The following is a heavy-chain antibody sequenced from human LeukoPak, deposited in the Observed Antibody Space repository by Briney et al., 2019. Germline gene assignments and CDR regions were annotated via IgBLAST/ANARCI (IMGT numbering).Heavy chain of an antibody. CDR2: IIPIFGTA. Sequence: SVKVSCKASGGTFSSYAISWVRQAPGQGLEWMGGIIPIFGTASYAQKFQGRVTITADESTSTAYMELSSLRSEDTAVYYCARVEYSSSWFLFDYWGQGTLVTVSS. D-gene: IGHD6-13*01. CDR3: ARVEYSSSWFLFDY. V-gene: IGHV1-69*13. J-gene: IGHJ4*02. CDR1: GGTFSSYA.